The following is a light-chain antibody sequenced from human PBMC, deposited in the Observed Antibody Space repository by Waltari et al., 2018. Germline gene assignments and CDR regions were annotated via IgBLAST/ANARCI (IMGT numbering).Light chain of an antibody. CDR1: QTISSW. V-gene: IGKV1-5*03. J-gene: IGKJ4*01. CDR3: QQYYTYPLT. Sequence: DIQMTQSPSTLSASVGDRLTITFRASQTISSWLAWYQQEPGKAPKPLIYKASTLAGGVPSRCSGIGSGTDFTLPISSLQPDDSAAYFCQQYYTYPLTFGGGTKVDIK. CDR2: KAS.